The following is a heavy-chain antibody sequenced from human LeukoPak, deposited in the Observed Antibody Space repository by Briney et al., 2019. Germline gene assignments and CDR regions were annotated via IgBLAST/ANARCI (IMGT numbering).Heavy chain of an antibody. Sequence: ASVKVSCKASGYTFTGYYIHWVRQAPGEGLEWMGWINPNTGGTNYAQKFQGRVTMTRDTSISTAYMELSRLRSDDTAVYYCARPLTHYYDSSGRYGFGVWGQGTLVIVSS. D-gene: IGHD3-22*01. CDR2: INPNTGGT. V-gene: IGHV1-2*02. J-gene: IGHJ3*01. CDR3: ARPLTHYYDSSGRYGFGV. CDR1: GYTFTGYY.